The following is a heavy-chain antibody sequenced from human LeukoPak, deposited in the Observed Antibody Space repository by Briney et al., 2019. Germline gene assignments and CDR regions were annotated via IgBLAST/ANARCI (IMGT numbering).Heavy chain of an antibody. J-gene: IGHJ5*02. D-gene: IGHD3-22*01. CDR2: IYAGDSTT. CDR1: GYSFSDYW. V-gene: IGHV5-51*01. CDR3: ARHGRYYDSSVPNWLDP. Sequence: GESLKISCKGSGYSFSDYWIGWVRQMPGKGLECMGIIYAGDSTTKYSPSFQGQVTISVDKSISTAYLQWSSLKASDTAIYYCARHGRYYDSSVPNWLDPWGQGTLVTVSS.